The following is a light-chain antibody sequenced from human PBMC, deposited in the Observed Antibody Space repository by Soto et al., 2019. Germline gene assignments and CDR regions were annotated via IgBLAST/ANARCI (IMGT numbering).Light chain of an antibody. CDR2: DVS. CDR1: SSDVGGYNY. Sequence: QSALTRPASVSGSPGQWITISCTGTSSDVGGYNYVSWYQQHPGKAPKLMIYDVSNRPSGVSNRFSGSKSGNTASLTISGLQAEDEADYYCSSYTSSSTLVFGGGTKVTVL. CDR3: SSYTSSSTLV. J-gene: IGLJ2*01. V-gene: IGLV2-14*01.